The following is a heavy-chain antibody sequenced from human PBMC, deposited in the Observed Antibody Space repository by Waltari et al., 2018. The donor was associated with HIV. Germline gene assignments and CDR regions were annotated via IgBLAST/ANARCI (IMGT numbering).Heavy chain of an antibody. CDR3: ARHVGGYDSSGYFPYYFDY. CDR2: IYYSGGT. V-gene: IGHV4-39*01. CDR1: DGSIDRSSYY. D-gene: IGHD3-22*01. J-gene: IGHJ4*02. Sequence: QLQLQESGPGLVKPSETLSLTCTVSDGSIDRSSYYWGWIRQPPGKGLEWIGSIYYSGGTYDNPSRKSLVTKSVDTSKNRFSLKLSSVTAADTAVYYCARHVGGYDSSGYFPYYFDYWGQGALVTVSS.